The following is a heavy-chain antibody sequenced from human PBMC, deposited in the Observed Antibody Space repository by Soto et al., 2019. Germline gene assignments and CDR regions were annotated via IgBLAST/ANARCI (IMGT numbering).Heavy chain of an antibody. J-gene: IGHJ6*02. CDR1: GFTFSIYE. CDR2: ISSSGSTI. CDR3: ARDQEAGSFFPYYYGMDV. Sequence: GRSVRVSFSTSGFTFSIYEMNWFRQAPGKGLGWVSYISSSGSTIYYADSVKGRFTISRDNAKNSLYLQMDSLRAEDTAVYYCARDQEAGSFFPYYYGMDVWGQGTTVTVSS. D-gene: IGHD6-13*01. V-gene: IGHV3-48*03.